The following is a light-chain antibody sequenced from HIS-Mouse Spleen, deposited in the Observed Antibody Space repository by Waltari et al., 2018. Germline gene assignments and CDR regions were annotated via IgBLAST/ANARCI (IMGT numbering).Light chain of an antibody. CDR1: ALTKKY. J-gene: IGLJ2*01. CDR3: YSTDSSGNHRV. Sequence: SYELTQPPSVSVSPGQTARITCSGDALTKKYAYWYQQKAGQAPVLVHYEDSQRPSGIPERFSGSSSGTMATLTISGAQVEDEADYYCYSTDSSGNHRVFGGGTKLTVL. V-gene: IGLV3-10*01. CDR2: EDS.